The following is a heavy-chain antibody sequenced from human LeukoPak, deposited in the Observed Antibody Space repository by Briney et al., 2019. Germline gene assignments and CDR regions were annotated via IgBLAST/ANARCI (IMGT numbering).Heavy chain of an antibody. Sequence: PGGSLRLSCAASGFIFSSYAMRWVRQAPGKGLERVSTISGSGGSKYYADSVMGRFTISTDNSKNTVYLQMNSLRAEDTAVYYCANSAGYCSSTSCFDYYFDYWGQGTLVTVSS. CDR3: ANSAGYCSSTSCFDYYFDY. D-gene: IGHD2-2*01. V-gene: IGHV3-23*01. CDR2: ISGSGGSK. J-gene: IGHJ4*02. CDR1: GFIFSSYA.